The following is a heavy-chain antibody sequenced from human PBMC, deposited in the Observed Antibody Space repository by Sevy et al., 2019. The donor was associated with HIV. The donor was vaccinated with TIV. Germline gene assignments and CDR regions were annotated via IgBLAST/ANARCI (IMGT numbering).Heavy chain of an antibody. J-gene: IGHJ4*02. CDR3: ARGVGLDC. Sequence: GGSLRLSCAASGFTFSPYWITGARQAPGRGLEWVANIRPDGSDKYYVDSVKGRFTISRDNAKNSLYLQMNSLRADDTAMYYCARGVGLDCWGQGALVTVSS. D-gene: IGHD1-26*01. V-gene: IGHV3-7*01. CDR2: IRPDGSDK. CDR1: GFTFSPYW.